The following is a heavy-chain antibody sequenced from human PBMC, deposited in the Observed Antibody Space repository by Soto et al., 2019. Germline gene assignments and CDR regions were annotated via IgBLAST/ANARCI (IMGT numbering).Heavy chain of an antibody. Sequence: PSETLSLTCTVSGGSISSGGYYWSWIRQHPGKGLEWIGYIYYSGSTYYNPSLKSRVTISVDTSKNQFSLKLSSVTAEDTAVYYCARDQGSGWYPDYFDYWGQGTLVTVSS. CDR2: IYYSGST. CDR1: GGSISSGGYY. V-gene: IGHV4-31*03. J-gene: IGHJ4*02. CDR3: ARDQGSGWYPDYFDY. D-gene: IGHD6-19*01.